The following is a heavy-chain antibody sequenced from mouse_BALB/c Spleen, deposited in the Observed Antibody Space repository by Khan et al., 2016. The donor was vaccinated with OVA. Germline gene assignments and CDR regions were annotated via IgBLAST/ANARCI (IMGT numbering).Heavy chain of an antibody. Sequence: EVQLQESGPSLVKPSQTLSLTCSVTGDSITSGYWNWIRKFPENKLEYMGYIIYTGYTYYNPSLPSRISITRHTSKNQYYLQVNSVTDEDTATYYCARSTYRYAFVYWGQGTLVTVSA. D-gene: IGHD2-12*01. CDR2: IIYTGYT. CDR3: ARSTYRYAFVY. CDR1: GDSITSGY. V-gene: IGHV3-8*02. J-gene: IGHJ3*01.